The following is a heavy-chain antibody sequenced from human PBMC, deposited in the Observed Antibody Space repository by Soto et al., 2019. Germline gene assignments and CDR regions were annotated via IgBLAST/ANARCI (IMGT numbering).Heavy chain of an antibody. Sequence: PSETLSLTCTVSGGSVSSGSYYWSWIRQHQGKGLKWIGYIYYSRSTNYNHSLKSTVTISVDTSKYLFSLKLCSVTASDTAVYYCSCVFVDFWSGYYGSRARVDYMEVWGKGTTVTVSS. V-gene: IGHV4-61*01. D-gene: IGHD3-3*01. CDR2: IYYSRST. J-gene: IGHJ6*03. CDR3: SCVFVDFWSGYYGSRARVDYMEV. CDR1: GGSVSSGSYY.